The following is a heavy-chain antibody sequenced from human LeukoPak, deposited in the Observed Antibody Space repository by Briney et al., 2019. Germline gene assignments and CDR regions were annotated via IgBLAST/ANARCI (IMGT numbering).Heavy chain of an antibody. CDR2: INHSGST. Sequence: SESLSLTCTVSGGSISSYYWSWIRQPPGKGLEWIGEINHSGSTNYNPSLKGRVNISVDTSKNQSSLKLSSVTAADTAVYYCARRSVARRGGVDYWVQGTLVTVSS. J-gene: IGHJ4*02. V-gene: IGHV4-34*01. CDR1: GGSISSYY. D-gene: IGHD4-23*01. CDR3: ARRSVARRGGVDY.